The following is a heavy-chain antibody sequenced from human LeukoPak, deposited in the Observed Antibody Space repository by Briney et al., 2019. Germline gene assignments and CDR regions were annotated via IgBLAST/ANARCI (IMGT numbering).Heavy chain of an antibody. J-gene: IGHJ3*02. CDR3: TSRYCTSTNCYSFDI. CDR2: ISSTSAHI. Sequence: GGSLSLSCAASGFSFSTYSMNWVRQAPGKGLEWVSSISSTSAHIFYADSVEGRFSISRDNVKNSLYLQMNSLRVEDTAVYYCTSRYCTSTNCYSFDIWGQGTMVTVSS. CDR1: GFSFSTYS. V-gene: IGHV3-21*01. D-gene: IGHD2-2*01.